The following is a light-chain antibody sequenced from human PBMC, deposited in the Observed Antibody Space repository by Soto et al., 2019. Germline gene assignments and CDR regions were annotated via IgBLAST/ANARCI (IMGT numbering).Light chain of an antibody. CDR2: DAS. Sequence: DIQMTQSPSTLSASVGDRVTITCRASQSISSWLAWYQQKPGKAPKLLIYDASSLESGVPSRFSGSGSGTEFTLTIRSLQPDDFATYYCQQYNSYPVTFGQGTKVDIK. CDR1: QSISSW. J-gene: IGKJ2*01. V-gene: IGKV1-5*01. CDR3: QQYNSYPVT.